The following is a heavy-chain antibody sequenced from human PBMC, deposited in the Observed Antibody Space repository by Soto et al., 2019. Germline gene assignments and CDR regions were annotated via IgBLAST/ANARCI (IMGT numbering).Heavy chain of an antibody. CDR2: IYTSGST. CDR1: VGSISSYY. Sequence: SETLSLTCTFSVGSISSYYWSWIRQPAGKGLEWIGRIYTSGSTNYNPSLKSRVTMSVDTSKNQFSLKLSSVTAADTAVYYCAREPSITIFGVVSYYYGMDVWGQGTTVTVSS. CDR3: AREPSITIFGVVSYYYGMDV. J-gene: IGHJ6*02. V-gene: IGHV4-4*07. D-gene: IGHD3-3*01.